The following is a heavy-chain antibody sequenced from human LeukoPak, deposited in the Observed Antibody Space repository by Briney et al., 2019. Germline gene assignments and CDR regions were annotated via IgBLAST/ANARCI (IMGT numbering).Heavy chain of an antibody. D-gene: IGHD2-2*01. J-gene: IGHJ4*02. V-gene: IGHV4-39*07. Sequence: SETLSLTCTVSGGSISSSSYHWGWTRQPPGKGVEWFGSIYYSGSTYYNPSLKSRVTISVDRSKNQFSLKLSSVTAADTAVYYCARGVVPAAMIAYFDYWGQGTLVTVSS. CDR3: ARGVVPAAMIAYFDY. CDR1: GGSISSSSYH. CDR2: IYYSGST.